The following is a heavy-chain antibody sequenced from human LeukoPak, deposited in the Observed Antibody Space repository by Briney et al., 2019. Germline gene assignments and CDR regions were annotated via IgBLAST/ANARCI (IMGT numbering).Heavy chain of an antibody. CDR3: DRSGSLGY. CDR1: GFAFSHHN. J-gene: IGHJ4*02. CDR2: ITSSSTHI. V-gene: IGHV3-21*01. Sequence: GGSLRLSCAASGFAFSHHNMNWVRQAPGKGLEWVSSITSSSTHIYYSDSVKGRFTVSRDNAKNSLFLQMNSLRAEDTAVYYCDRSGSLGYWGQGTLVTVSS. D-gene: IGHD1-26*01.